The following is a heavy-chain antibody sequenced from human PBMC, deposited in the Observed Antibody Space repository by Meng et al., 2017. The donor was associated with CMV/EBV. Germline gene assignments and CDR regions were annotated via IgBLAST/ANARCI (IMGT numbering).Heavy chain of an antibody. Sequence: SVKVSCKASGGTRSSYAISWVRQAPGQGLEWMGGIIPIFGTANYAQKFQGRVTITTDESTSTAYMELSSLRSEDTAVYYCARSDYDSSGYYYDPLFDYWGQGTLVTVSS. V-gene: IGHV1-69*05. CDR2: IIPIFGTA. J-gene: IGHJ4*02. D-gene: IGHD3-22*01. CDR1: GGTRSSYA. CDR3: ARSDYDSSGYYYDPLFDY.